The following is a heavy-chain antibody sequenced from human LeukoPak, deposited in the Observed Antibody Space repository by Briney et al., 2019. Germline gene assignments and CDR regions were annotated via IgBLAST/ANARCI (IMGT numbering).Heavy chain of an antibody. CDR3: AKDLENYFDY. Sequence: GGSLRLSCAASGFTFSSYGMHWVRQAPGKGLEWVAVISYDGSNKYYADSVKGRFTISRDNSKNTLYLQMNSLRAEDTAVYYCAKDLENYFDYWGQGTLATVSS. CDR1: GFTFSSYG. V-gene: IGHV3-30*18. CDR2: ISYDGSNK. D-gene: IGHD5-24*01. J-gene: IGHJ4*02.